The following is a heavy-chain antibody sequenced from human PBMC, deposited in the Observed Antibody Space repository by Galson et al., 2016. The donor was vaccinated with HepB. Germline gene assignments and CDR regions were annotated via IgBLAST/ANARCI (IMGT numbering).Heavy chain of an antibody. CDR1: GGSISSGGHY. V-gene: IGHV4-31*03. CDR2: IYYSGGT. D-gene: IGHD3-10*01. Sequence: TLSLTCSVSGGSISSGGHYWSWIRQHPGKGLEWIGYIYYSGGTHYNPSLKSRATISVDMSKNQFSLYLSSVTAADTAVYYCARGSGSYYPYYYFGMDIWGQGTTVTVSS. CDR3: ARGSGSYYPYYYFGMDI. J-gene: IGHJ6*02.